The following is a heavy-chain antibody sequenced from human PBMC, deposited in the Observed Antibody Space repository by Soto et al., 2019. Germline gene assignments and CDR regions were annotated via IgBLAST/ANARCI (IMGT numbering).Heavy chain of an antibody. D-gene: IGHD2-2*01. Sequence: ASETLSLTCTVSGGSISSGGYYWSWIRQPPGKGLEWIGYIYYSGSTYYNPSLKSRVTISVDTSKNQFSLKLSSVTAADTAVYYCARDKYGSGAFDIWGQGTMVTVSS. V-gene: IGHV4-30-4*08. CDR2: IYYSGST. J-gene: IGHJ3*02. CDR3: ARDKYGSGAFDI. CDR1: GGSISSGGYY.